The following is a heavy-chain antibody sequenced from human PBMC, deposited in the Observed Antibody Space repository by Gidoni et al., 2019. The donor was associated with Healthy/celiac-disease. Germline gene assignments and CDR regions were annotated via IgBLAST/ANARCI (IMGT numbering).Heavy chain of an antibody. CDR2: IIPIFGTA. D-gene: IGHD6-19*01. CDR1: GCPFSRYA. V-gene: IGHV1-69*01. CDR3: ATGPPGIAVAGSWFDP. J-gene: IGHJ5*02. Sequence: QVQLVQSGAEVKTPGSSVKVSCKASGCPFSRYAISWVLQAPGHGREGMGGIIPIFGTANYAQKFQGRVTMTADESTSTADRELSSLRSEDTAVYYCATGPPGIAVAGSWFDPWGQGTLVTVSS.